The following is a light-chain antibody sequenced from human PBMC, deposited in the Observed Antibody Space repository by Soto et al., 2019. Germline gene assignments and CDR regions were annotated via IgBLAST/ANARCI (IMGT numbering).Light chain of an antibody. Sequence: EIVLTQSPAILSLSPGERAALSCRASQSVGSSLAWYPQNPGQAPRLLIYDVSNRATGFTSRVSGSGSGTGFSVTVSYLEPDDVAVYYCQQRSGWPPISSFAQGTKMEI. CDR3: QQRSGWPPISS. V-gene: IGKV3-11*01. CDR2: DVS. CDR1: QSVGSS. J-gene: IGKJ2*01.